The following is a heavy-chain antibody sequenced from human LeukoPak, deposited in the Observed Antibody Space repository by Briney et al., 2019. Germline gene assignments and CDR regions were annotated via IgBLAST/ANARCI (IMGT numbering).Heavy chain of an antibody. CDR2: INRSGST. D-gene: IGHD2-2*01. J-gene: IGHJ4*02. CDR3: ARATYCSSSSCPPSVRPYYFDY. V-gene: IGHV4-34*01. Sequence: KPSETLSLTCAVYGGSFSGYYWSWIRQPPGKGLEWIGEINRSGSTNYNPSLKSRVTISVDTSQNQFSLKLSSVTAADTAVYYCARATYCSSSSCPPSVRPYYFDYWGQGTLVTVSS. CDR1: GGSFSGYY.